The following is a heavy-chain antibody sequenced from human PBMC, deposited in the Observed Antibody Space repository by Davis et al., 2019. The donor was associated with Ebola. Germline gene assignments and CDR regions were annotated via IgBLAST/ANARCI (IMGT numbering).Heavy chain of an antibody. Sequence: PSETLSLTCAVYGGSFNDYYWGWIRQSPGHGLEWIGEINYRGRTYYNMALRSRTSLSIDRSKMQYSLRLTSVTAADTAIYYCARGAPLQLWRYSYYYMDLWGIGATVTVSS. CDR1: GGSFNDYY. CDR3: ARGAPLQLWRYSYYYMDL. V-gene: IGHV4-34*01. D-gene: IGHD5-18*01. CDR2: INYRGRT. J-gene: IGHJ6*03.